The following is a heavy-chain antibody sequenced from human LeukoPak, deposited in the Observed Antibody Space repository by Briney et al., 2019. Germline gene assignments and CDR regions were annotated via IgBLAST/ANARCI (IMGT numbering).Heavy chain of an antibody. CDR3: AKVRASWYFDL. J-gene: IGHJ2*01. CDR1: GFTFKNYA. Sequence: GGSLRLSCAASGFTFKNYAMSWVRQAPGKGLEWVSGINWNGGSTGYADSVKGRFTISRDNSKNTLYLQMNSLRDEDTAVYYCAKVRASWYFDLWGRGTLVTVSS. V-gene: IGHV3-20*04. CDR2: INWNGGST.